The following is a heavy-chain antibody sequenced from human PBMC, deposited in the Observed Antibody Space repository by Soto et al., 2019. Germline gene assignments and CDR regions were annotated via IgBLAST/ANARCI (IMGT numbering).Heavy chain of an antibody. Sequence: QLQLQESGSGLVKPSQTLSLTCAVSGDSITSVGYSWSWIRQPPGKALEWLGYIYHTGTTYYTASLKNRLTISLDRSKNRISLRLNSVTAADTAVYYCAATVFGEYSHYALDVWGQGTTVTVSS. CDR2: IYHTGTT. V-gene: IGHV4-30-2*01. D-gene: IGHD3-3*01. J-gene: IGHJ6*02. CDR3: AATVFGEYSHYALDV. CDR1: GDSITSVGYS.